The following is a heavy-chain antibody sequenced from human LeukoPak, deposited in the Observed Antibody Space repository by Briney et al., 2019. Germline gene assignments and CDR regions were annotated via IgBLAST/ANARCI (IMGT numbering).Heavy chain of an antibody. Sequence: PSETLSLTCTVSGGSISSSTSYWGWIRQPPGKGLEWIGNIYYSGGTYYNPSLKSRVTISVDTSKNQFSLKLSSVTAADTAVYYCAGTFYDSSGWDFDYWGQGTLVTVSS. CDR3: AGTFYDSSGWDFDY. CDR1: GGSISSSTSY. J-gene: IGHJ4*02. D-gene: IGHD3-22*01. V-gene: IGHV4-39*07. CDR2: IYYSGGT.